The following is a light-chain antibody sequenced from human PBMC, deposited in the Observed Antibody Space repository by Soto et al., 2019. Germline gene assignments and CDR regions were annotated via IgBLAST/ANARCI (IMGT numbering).Light chain of an antibody. V-gene: IGKV3-11*01. CDR3: QQRSNWPSIT. CDR1: QSVSSSY. Sequence: EVVLTHAPFTLSLSPGERATLSCRASQSVSSSYLAWYQQKPGQAPRLLIYDASNRATGIPARFSGSGSGTDFTLTISSLEPEDFAVYYCQQRSNWPSITFGQGTRLEIK. J-gene: IGKJ5*01. CDR2: DAS.